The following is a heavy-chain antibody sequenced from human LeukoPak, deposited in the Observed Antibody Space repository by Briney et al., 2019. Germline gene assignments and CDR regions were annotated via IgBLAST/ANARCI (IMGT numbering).Heavy chain of an antibody. CDR2: ISSSSSYI. J-gene: IGHJ6*03. V-gene: IGHV3-21*01. CDR1: GFTFSSYS. D-gene: IGHD5-18*01. Sequence: PGGSLRLSCAASGFTFSSYSMNWVRQAPGKGLEWVSSISSSSSYIYYADSVKGRFTISRDNAKNSLYLQMNSLRAEDTAVYYCARGPNIRGYSYGYYYYYYMDVWGKGTTVTVSS. CDR3: ARGPNIRGYSYGYYYYYYMDV.